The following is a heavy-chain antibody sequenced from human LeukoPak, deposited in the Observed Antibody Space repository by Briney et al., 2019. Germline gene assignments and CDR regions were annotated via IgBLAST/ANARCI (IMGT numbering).Heavy chain of an antibody. D-gene: IGHD4/OR15-4a*01. CDR3: VRGGANPNFAYMDV. J-gene: IGHJ6*03. Sequence: TGGSLRLSCAASGFSFPTYGMHWVRQAPGKGLEWVALISSDGNDHYYVDSGKGRFTILRDNPKKTLYLQMNSLRPEDTAAYFCVRGGANPNFAYMDVWGKGTTVTVSS. CDR2: ISSDGNDH. CDR1: GFSFPTYG. V-gene: IGHV3-30*03.